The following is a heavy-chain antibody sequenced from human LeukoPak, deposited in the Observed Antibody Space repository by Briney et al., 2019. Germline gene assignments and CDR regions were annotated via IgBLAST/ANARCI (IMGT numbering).Heavy chain of an antibody. CDR1: GFIFSSYG. CDR3: AKWRHKMATFDY. CDR2: ISGSGVST. J-gene: IGHJ4*02. Sequence: GGSLRLSCAASGFIFSSYGMSWVRQAPGKGLEWVSAISGSGVSTNYADSVKGRFTISRDNSKNTLYLQMNSLRAEDTAVYYCAKWRHKMATFDYWGQGTLVTVSS. V-gene: IGHV3-23*01. D-gene: IGHD5-24*01.